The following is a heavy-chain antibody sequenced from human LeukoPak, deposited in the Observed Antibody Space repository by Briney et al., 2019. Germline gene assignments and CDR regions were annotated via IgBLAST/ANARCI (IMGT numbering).Heavy chain of an antibody. CDR3: AKDSMVRGVPVYFDY. CDR2: ISWNSGSI. Sequence: PGRSLRLSCAASGFTFNDFAMHWVRRAPGKGREWVSGISWNSGSIGYVDSVKGRFTISRDNAKNSLYLQMNSLRAEDTALYYCAKDSMVRGVPVYFDYWGQGTLVTVSS. J-gene: IGHJ4*02. V-gene: IGHV3-9*01. CDR1: GFTFNDFA. D-gene: IGHD3-10*01.